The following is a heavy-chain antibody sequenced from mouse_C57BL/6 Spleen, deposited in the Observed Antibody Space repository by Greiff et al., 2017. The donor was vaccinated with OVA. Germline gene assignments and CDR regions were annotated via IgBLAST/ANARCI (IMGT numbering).Heavy chain of an antibody. D-gene: IGHD2-4*01. CDR2: IDPNSGGT. Sequence: QVHVKQSGAELVKPGASVKLSCKASGYTFTSYWMHWVKQRPGRGLEWIGRIDPNSGGTKYNEKFKSKATLTVDKPSSTAYMQLSSLTSEDSAVYYCARGGLRRRYYAMDYWGQGTSVTVSS. CDR3: ARGGLRRRYYAMDY. V-gene: IGHV1-72*01. J-gene: IGHJ4*01. CDR1: GYTFTSYW.